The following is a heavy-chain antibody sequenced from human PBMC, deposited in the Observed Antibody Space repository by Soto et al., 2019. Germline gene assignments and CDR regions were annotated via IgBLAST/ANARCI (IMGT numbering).Heavy chain of an antibody. Sequence: QVQLVESGGGVVQPGRSLRLSCAASGFTFSSYGMHWVRQAPGKGLEWVAVISYDGSNKYYADSVKGRFTISRDNSKNKLYLQMNSLRAEDTAVYYCAKDWTTVTTEPIENSFDYWGQGTLVTVSS. J-gene: IGHJ4*02. CDR3: AKDWTTVTTEPIENSFDY. D-gene: IGHD4-17*01. V-gene: IGHV3-30*18. CDR1: GFTFSSYG. CDR2: ISYDGSNK.